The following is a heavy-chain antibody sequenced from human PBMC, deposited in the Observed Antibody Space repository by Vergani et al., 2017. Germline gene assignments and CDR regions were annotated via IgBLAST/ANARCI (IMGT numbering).Heavy chain of an antibody. J-gene: IGHJ6*02. CDR2: IFHSGTT. D-gene: IGHD2-15*01. CDR1: GDSVSSNNYY. Sequence: QLQLQESGPGLVRPSETLSLTCSVSGDSVSSNNYYWAWVRQPPGKGLEWIGSIFHSGTTYYKPSLKSRVTISLDTSRNQFSLKLTSVTAADTAVFFCTRGHKKWSWLLNAMDVWGQGTTVTVSS. V-gene: IGHV4-39*07. CDR3: TRGHKKWSWLLNAMDV.